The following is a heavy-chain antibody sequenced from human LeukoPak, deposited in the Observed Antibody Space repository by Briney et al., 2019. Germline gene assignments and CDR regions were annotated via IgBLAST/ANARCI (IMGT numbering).Heavy chain of an antibody. CDR2: VFYSGSP. CDR1: GGSISSSNSY. V-gene: IGHV4-39*07. J-gene: IGHJ5*02. D-gene: IGHD5-12*01. Sequence: SETLSLTCTVSGGSISSSNSYWGWIRQPPGQGLEWIGTVFYSGSPYYNPSLKSRVTISMDTSKNQFSLNLTSVTAADTAVYYCARAMRGYSGYANWFDPWGQGTLVTVSS. CDR3: ARAMRGYSGYANWFDP.